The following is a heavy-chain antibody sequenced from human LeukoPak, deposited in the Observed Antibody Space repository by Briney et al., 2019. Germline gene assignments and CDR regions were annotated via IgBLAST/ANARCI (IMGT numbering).Heavy chain of an antibody. J-gene: IGHJ4*02. CDR2: ISAYNGNT. CDR3: ARDPDGSSSWYMYSSGWYSSDSFDY. Sequence: WASVKVSCKASGYTFTGYYMHWVRQAPGQGLEWMGWISAYNGNTNYAQKLQGRVTMTTDTSTSTAYMELRSLRSDDTAAYYCARDPDGSSSWYMYSSGWYSSDSFDYWGQGTLVTVSS. D-gene: IGHD6-19*01. CDR1: GYTFTGYY. V-gene: IGHV1-18*04.